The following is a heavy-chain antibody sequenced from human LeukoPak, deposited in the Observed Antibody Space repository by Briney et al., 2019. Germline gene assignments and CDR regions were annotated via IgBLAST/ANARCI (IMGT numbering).Heavy chain of an antibody. CDR2: IIPIFGTA. J-gene: IGHJ5*02. CDR3: ARDSGLLGYCSGGSCAQPNWFDP. V-gene: IGHV1-69*01. Sequence: SVKVSCKASGGTFSSYAVSWVRQAPGQGLEWMGGIIPIFGTANYAQKFQGRVTITADESTSTAYMELSSLRSEDTAVYYCARDSGLLGYCSGGSCAQPNWFDPWGQGTLVTVSS. D-gene: IGHD2-15*01. CDR1: GGTFSSYA.